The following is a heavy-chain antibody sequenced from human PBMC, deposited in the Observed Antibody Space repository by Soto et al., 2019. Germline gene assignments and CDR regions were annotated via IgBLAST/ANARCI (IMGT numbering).Heavy chain of an antibody. V-gene: IGHV1-18*01. J-gene: IGHJ4*02. D-gene: IGHD3-10*01. CDR2: ISAYNGNT. Sequence: ASVKVSCKASGYTFTSYGISWVRQAPGQGLEWMGWISAYNGNTNYAQKLQGRVTMTTDTSTSTAYMGLRSLRSDDTAVYYCARVYYYGSGSYHGLIDYWGQGTLVTVSS. CDR3: ARVYYYGSGSYHGLIDY. CDR1: GYTFTSYG.